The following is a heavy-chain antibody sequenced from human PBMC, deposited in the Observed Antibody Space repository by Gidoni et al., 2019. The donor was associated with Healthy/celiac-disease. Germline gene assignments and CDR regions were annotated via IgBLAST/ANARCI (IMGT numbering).Heavy chain of an antibody. J-gene: IGHJ4*02. Sequence: QLQLQESGPGLVKPSETLSLTCTVSGGSISSSSYYWGWIRQPPGKGLEWIGSIYYSGSTYYNPSLKSRVTISVDTSKNQFSLKLSSVTAADTAVYYCARHKRFLEWLFYYFDYWGQGTLVTVSS. V-gene: IGHV4-39*01. CDR2: IYYSGST. D-gene: IGHD3-3*01. CDR1: GGSISSSSYY. CDR3: ARHKRFLEWLFYYFDY.